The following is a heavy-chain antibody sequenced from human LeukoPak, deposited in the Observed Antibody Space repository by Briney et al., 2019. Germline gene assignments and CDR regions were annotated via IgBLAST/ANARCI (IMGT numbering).Heavy chain of an antibody. Sequence: ASVTVSCKASGYTFTDYFLHWVRQAPGQGLEWMGWINPNSGDTNYEQRFQGRVTMTRDTSISIAYMDLTRLASDDTAVYYCARGELLVDYWGQGTLVTVSS. J-gene: IGHJ4*02. CDR3: ARGELLVDY. V-gene: IGHV1-2*02. CDR1: GYTFTDYF. D-gene: IGHD3-10*01. CDR2: INPNSGDT.